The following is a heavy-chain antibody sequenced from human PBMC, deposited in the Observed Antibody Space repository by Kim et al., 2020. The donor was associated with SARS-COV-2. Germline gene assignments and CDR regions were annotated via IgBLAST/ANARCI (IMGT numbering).Heavy chain of an antibody. CDR3: ARRDGPPVLGAFDI. CDR1: GGSISSYY. Sequence: SETLSLTCTVSGGSISSYYWSWIRQPPGKGLEWIGYIYYSGSTNYNPSLKSRVTISVDTSKNQFSLKLSSVTAADTAVYYCARRDGPPVLGAFDIWGQGTMVTVSS. D-gene: IGHD2-8*01. V-gene: IGHV4-59*13. CDR2: IYYSGST. J-gene: IGHJ3*02.